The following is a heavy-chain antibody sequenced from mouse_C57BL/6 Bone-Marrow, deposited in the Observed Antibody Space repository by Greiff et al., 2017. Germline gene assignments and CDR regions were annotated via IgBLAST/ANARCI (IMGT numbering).Heavy chain of an antibody. D-gene: IGHD1-1*01. V-gene: IGHV3-6*01. CDR3: ASYYGSSYD. CDR1: GYSITSGYY. CDR2: ISYDGSN. Sequence: EVKLQESGPGLVKPSQSLSLTCSVTGYSITSGYYWNWIRQFPGNKLEWMGYISYDGSNNYNPSLKNRISITRDTSKNQFFLKLNSVTTEDTATYYCASYYGSSYDWGQGTTLTVSS. J-gene: IGHJ2*01.